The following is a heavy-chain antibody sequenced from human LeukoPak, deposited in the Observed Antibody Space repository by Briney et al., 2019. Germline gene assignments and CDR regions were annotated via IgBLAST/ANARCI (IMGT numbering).Heavy chain of an antibody. V-gene: IGHV3-23*01. Sequence: PGGSLRLSCAASGFTFSSYAMSWVRQAPGKGLEWVSAISGSGGSTYYADSVKGRFTISRDNSKNTLYLQMNSLRAENTAVYYCAKGQTYYYDSSGLDAFDIWGQGTMVTVSS. CDR3: AKGQTYYYDSSGLDAFDI. CDR2: ISGSGGST. J-gene: IGHJ3*02. D-gene: IGHD3-22*01. CDR1: GFTFSSYA.